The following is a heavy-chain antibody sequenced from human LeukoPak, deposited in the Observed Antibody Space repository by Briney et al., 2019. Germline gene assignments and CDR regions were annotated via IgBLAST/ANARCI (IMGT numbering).Heavy chain of an antibody. Sequence: PGGSLRLSCAASGFTFSDYYMSWIRQAPGKGLVWVSRINSDGSSTSYADSVKGRFTISRDNAKNTLYLQMNSLRAEDTAVYYCARDLRYCSGGSCYYYYMDVWAKGPRSPSP. J-gene: IGHJ6*03. V-gene: IGHV3-74*01. CDR2: INSDGSST. CDR1: GFTFSDYY. CDR3: ARDLRYCSGGSCYYYYMDV. D-gene: IGHD2-15*01.